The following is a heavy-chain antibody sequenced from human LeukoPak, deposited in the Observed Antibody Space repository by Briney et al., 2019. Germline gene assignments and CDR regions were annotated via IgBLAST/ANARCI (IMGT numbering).Heavy chain of an antibody. CDR2: IYSGGST. J-gene: IGHJ4*02. CDR1: GFTVSSNY. D-gene: IGHD5-18*01. CDR3: AGGAGYSYGSPFDY. V-gene: IGHV3-66*01. Sequence: GGSLRLSCAASGFTVSSNYMSWVRQAPGKGLEWVSVIYSGGSTYYADPVKGRFTISRDNSKNTLYLQMNSLRAEDTAVYYCAGGAGYSYGSPFDYWGQGTLVTVSS.